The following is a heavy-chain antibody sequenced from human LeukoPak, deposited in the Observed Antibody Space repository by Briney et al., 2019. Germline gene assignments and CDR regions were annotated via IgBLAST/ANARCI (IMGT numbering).Heavy chain of an antibody. V-gene: IGHV4-39*07. D-gene: IGHD1-7*01. J-gene: IGHJ4*02. CDR1: GGSISSSSYY. Sequence: PSETLSLTCTVSGGSISSSSYYWGWIRQPPGKGLEWIGSIYYSGSTYYNPSLKSRVTISVDTSKNQFSLKLSSVTAADTAVYYCARGVLELRYPYDYWGQGTLVTVSS. CDR2: IYYSGST. CDR3: ARGVLELRYPYDY.